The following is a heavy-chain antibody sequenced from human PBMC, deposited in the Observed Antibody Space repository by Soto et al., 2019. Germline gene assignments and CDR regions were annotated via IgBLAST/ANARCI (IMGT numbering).Heavy chain of an antibody. CDR1: GASMSRGGHY. CDR3: ARLNPSVVTQPAFDF. V-gene: IGHV4-31*03. J-gene: IGHJ3*01. CDR2: VYHSGSA. Sequence: QVQLQESGPGLVKPSQTLSLTCTVSGASMSRGGHYWSWVRQSPGEGLEWIGYVYHSGSAYYNPSLNSRTTISVDTSKNQFYMRLPSVTAADTAMYYCARLNPSVVTQPAFDFWGQGTKVTVSS. D-gene: IGHD2-21*02.